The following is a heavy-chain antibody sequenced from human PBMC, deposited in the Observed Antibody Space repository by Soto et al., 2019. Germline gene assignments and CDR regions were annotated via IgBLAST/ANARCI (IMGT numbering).Heavy chain of an antibody. V-gene: IGHV4-39*01. J-gene: IGHJ4*02. CDR1: GASMSSTDYY. CDR2: MYYSVNT. Sequence: SETLSLTCTVSGASMSSTDYYWGWIRLPPGRGLEWTVSMYYSVNTYYNPSLKSRVTISVDTSKNQFSLMLGSVTAAETAVYYCEKRRDPDGAYFDSWGQGT. D-gene: IGHD4-17*01. CDR3: EKRRDPDGAYFDS.